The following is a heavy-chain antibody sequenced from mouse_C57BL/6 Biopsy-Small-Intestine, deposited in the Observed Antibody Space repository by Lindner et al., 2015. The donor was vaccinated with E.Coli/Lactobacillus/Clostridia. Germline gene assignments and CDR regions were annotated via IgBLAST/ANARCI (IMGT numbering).Heavy chain of an antibody. D-gene: IGHD2-3*01. CDR2: IIPMFGTA. J-gene: IGHJ4*01. CDR1: GGTFSSYS. V-gene: IGHV1-69*02. Sequence: SVKVSCKASGGTFSSYSISWVRQAPGQGLEWMGGIIPMFGTANYAQKLQGRVTITADESTSTAYMELSSLRSEDTAVYYCSRRFRMGGGYYYAMDVWGQGTTVTVSS. CDR3: SRRFRMGGGYYYAMDV.